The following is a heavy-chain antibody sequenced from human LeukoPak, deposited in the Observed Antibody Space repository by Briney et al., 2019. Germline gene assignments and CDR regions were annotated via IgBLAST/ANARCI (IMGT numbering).Heavy chain of an antibody. CDR1: GFTFSSYA. J-gene: IGHJ5*02. CDR2: ISGSGGST. CDR3: AKLQVAVVGGWFDP. Sequence: QSGGSLRLSCAASGFTFSSYAMSWVRQAPGKGLEWVSAISGSGGSTYYADSVKGRFTISRDNSKTTLYLQMNSQRAEETAVYYCAKLQVAVVGGWFDPWGQGTLVTVSS. D-gene: IGHD2-21*01. V-gene: IGHV3-23*01.